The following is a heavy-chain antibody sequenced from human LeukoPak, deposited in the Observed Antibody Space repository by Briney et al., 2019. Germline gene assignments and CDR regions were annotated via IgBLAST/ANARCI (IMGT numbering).Heavy chain of an antibody. CDR2: IKQDGSEK. D-gene: IGHD3-3*01. V-gene: IGHV3-7*01. CDR1: GFTVSSNY. Sequence: GGSLRLSCAASGFTVSSNYMSWVRQAPGKGLEWVANIKQDGSEKYYVDSVKGRFTISRDNAKNSLYLQMNSLRAEDTAVYYCARERTISEYNWFDPWGQGTLVTVSS. CDR3: ARERTISEYNWFDP. J-gene: IGHJ5*02.